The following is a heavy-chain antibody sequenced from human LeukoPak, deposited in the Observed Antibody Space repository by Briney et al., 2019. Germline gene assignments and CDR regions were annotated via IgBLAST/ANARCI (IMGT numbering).Heavy chain of an antibody. D-gene: IGHD6-19*01. V-gene: IGHV4-39*01. CDR1: GGSISSSSYY. J-gene: IGHJ5*02. Sequence: SETLSLTCTVPGGSISSSSYYWGWIRQPPGKGLEWIGSIYYSGSTYYNPSLKSRVTISVDTSKNQFSLKLSSVTAADTAVYYCARQTEAVAGFDNWFDPWGQGTLVTVSS. CDR2: IYYSGST. CDR3: ARQTEAVAGFDNWFDP.